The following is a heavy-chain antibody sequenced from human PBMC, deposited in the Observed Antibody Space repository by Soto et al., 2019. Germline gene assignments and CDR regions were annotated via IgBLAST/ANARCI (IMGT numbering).Heavy chain of an antibody. CDR3: VIPSSVMAGLIEHFQH. D-gene: IGHD6-19*01. Sequence: QLQLQESGPGLVKTSETLSLICSVSGVSLTSSSYYWGWVRQSPGRGLEWIGSIYYSWNTLYNPSLKSRVTMSVNTSNNHFSLKLNSVTAADTALYYCVIPSSVMAGLIEHFQHWGQGALVTVSS. V-gene: IGHV4-39*01. CDR2: IYYSWNT. CDR1: GVSLTSSSYY. J-gene: IGHJ1*01.